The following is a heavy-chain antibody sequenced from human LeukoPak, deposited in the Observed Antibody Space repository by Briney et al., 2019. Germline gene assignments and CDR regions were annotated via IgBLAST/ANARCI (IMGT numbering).Heavy chain of an antibody. CDR3: ARALTSMVRGYPAFDP. J-gene: IGHJ5*02. Sequence: PGGSLRLSCAASGFTFSSYEMNWVRQAPGKGLEWVSYISSSGSTIYYADSVKGRFTISRDNAKNSLYLQMNSLRAEDTAVYYCARALTSMVRGYPAFDPWGQGTLVTVSS. CDR1: GFTFSSYE. V-gene: IGHV3-48*03. CDR2: ISSSGSTI. D-gene: IGHD3-10*01.